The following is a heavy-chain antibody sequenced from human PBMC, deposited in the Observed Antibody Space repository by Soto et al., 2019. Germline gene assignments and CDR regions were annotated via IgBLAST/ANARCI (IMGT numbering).Heavy chain of an antibody. CDR3: ARVREGVFLIYYYYGMDF. CDR1: GFTFSSSA. D-gene: IGHD3-10*01. Sequence: QVQLVESGGGVVQPGRSLRLSCAASGFTFSSSAMHWVRQAPGKGLEWMAVISYDGSNKYYAESVKGRFTISRDNSKNMLYLQMNSLRAEDTAVYYCARVREGVFLIYYYYGMDFWGQGTTVTVSS. V-gene: IGHV3-30-3*01. J-gene: IGHJ6*02. CDR2: ISYDGSNK.